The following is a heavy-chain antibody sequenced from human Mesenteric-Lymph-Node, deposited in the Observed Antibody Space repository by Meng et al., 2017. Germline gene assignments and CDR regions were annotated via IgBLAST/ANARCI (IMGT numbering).Heavy chain of an antibody. D-gene: IGHD3-10*01. CDR2: MSPNTGNT. J-gene: IGHJ4*02. CDR1: GYTFTTYN. CDR3: ARDPEFAY. V-gene: IGHV1-8*01. Sequence: QVQLVPSGAEVKKPGASVKVPCKASGYTFTTYNINWVRQATGQGLEWMGWMSPNTGNTGYAQKFQGRVTMTSDTSMSTAYMELSALSSEDTAVYYCARDPEFAYWGQGTLVTVSS.